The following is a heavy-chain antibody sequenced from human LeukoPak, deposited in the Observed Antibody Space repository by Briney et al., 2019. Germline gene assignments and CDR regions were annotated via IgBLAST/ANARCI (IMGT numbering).Heavy chain of an antibody. CDR3: ARDRKYAVDV. V-gene: IGHV3-74*01. CDR1: GFTFSNYW. J-gene: IGHJ6*02. CDR2: INSDGTT. Sequence: GGSLRLSCAASGFTFSNYWMHWVRQAPGKGLVWVSRINSDGTTTYADSVKGRFAISRDNAKNTLYPQMNSLRAEDTAVYYCARDRKYAVDVWGQGTTVTVSS.